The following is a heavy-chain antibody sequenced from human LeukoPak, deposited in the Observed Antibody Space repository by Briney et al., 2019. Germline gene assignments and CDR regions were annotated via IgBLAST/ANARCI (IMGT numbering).Heavy chain of an antibody. Sequence: PGGSLRLSCAAFGFTFISYAMSWVRQAPGKGLEWVSTISGSGVSTYYADSVKGRFTISRDNSKNTLYLQMNSLRAEDTAVYYCERRDDAFDIWGQGTMVTVSS. CDR2: ISGSGVST. J-gene: IGHJ3*02. V-gene: IGHV3-23*01. CDR3: ERRDDAFDI. CDR1: GFTFISYA.